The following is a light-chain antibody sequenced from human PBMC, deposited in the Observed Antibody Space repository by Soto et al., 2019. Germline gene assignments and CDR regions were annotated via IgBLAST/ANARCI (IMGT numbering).Light chain of an antibody. CDR2: DVS. J-gene: IGKJ3*01. CDR3: QQYNSIYLLS. Sequence: TQIPQAPSSLSAAVGDRVTITCLARQGIRNDFSWYQQKPGKDPERLIYDVSSFHSGVPSRFSVSASGTEFTLTISSLQPDDFATYYCQQYNSIYLLSFGPGTKVDIK. V-gene: IGKV1-17*01. CDR1: QGIRND.